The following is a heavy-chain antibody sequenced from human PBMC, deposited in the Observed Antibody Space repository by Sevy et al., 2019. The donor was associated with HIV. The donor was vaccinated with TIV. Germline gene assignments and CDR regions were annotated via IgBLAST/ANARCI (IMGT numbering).Heavy chain of an antibody. CDR2: IYYSGST. J-gene: IGHJ6*02. Sequence: SETLSLTCTVSGGSVSSGSYYWSWIRQPPGKGLEWIGYIYYSGSTNYNPSLKSRVTISVDTSKNQFSLKLSSVTAADTAVYYCARGPVFRGVIITRYYYGMDVWGQGTTVTVSS. CDR1: GGSVSSGSYY. CDR3: ARGPVFRGVIITRYYYGMDV. V-gene: IGHV4-61*01. D-gene: IGHD3-10*01.